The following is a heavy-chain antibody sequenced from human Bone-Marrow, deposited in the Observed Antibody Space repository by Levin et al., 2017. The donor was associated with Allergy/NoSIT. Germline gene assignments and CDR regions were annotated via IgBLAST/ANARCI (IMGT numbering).Heavy chain of an antibody. CDR3: ARERGAARQLVLLDAFDI. CDR2: IIPIFGTA. Sequence: GASVKVSCKASGGTFSSYAISWVRQAPGQGLEWMGGIIPIFGTANYAQKFQGRVTITADESTSTAYMELSSLRSEDTAVYYCARERGAARQLVLLDAFDIWGQGTMVTVSS. J-gene: IGHJ3*02. CDR1: GGTFSSYA. D-gene: IGHD6-13*01. V-gene: IGHV1-69*13.